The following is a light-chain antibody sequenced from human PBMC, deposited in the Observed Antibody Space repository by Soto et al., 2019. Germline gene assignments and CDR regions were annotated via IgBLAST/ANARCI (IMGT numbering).Light chain of an antibody. J-gene: IGKJ2*01. V-gene: IGKV3-15*01. CDR1: QSVGTK. CDR2: SAS. CDR3: RQYKNWPPYT. Sequence: EVVMTQFPATLSVSPGERATLSCRASQSVGTKLAWYEHKRGQAPRLLIYSASNRAAGVAARFSGSGSGTEYSLTISSLQSEDFSIYYCRQYKNWPPYTFGQGTILEIK.